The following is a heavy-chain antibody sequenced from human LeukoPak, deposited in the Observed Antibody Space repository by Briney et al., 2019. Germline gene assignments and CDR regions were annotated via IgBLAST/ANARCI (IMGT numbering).Heavy chain of an antibody. CDR3: ARGGSRQYNF. J-gene: IGHJ4*02. Sequence: PGGSLRLSCAASGFTFSSYGMHWVRQAPGKGLEWVANIRHDGSEKYYVDSVKGRFTISRDNAKDSLYLQMNSLRVEDTAVYYCARGGSRQYNFWGQGTLVTVSS. D-gene: IGHD5-18*01. CDR1: GFTFSSYG. V-gene: IGHV3-7*01. CDR2: IRHDGSEK.